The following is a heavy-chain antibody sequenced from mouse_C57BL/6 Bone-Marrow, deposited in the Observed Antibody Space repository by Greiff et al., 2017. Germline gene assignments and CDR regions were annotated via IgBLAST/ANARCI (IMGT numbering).Heavy chain of an antibody. V-gene: IGHV3-6*01. Sequence: EVKLVESGPGLVKPSQSLSLTCSVTGYSITSGYYWNWIRQFPGNKLERMGYISYDGSNNYNPSLKNRISITRDTSKNQFFLKLNSVTTEDTATYYCARGGNYYLYFDYWGQGTTLTVSS. J-gene: IGHJ2*01. CDR2: ISYDGSN. D-gene: IGHD1-1*01. CDR1: GYSITSGYY. CDR3: ARGGNYYLYFDY.